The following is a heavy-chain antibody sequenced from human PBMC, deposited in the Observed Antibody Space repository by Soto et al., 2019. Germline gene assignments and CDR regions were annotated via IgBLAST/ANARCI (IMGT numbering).Heavy chain of an antibody. V-gene: IGHV4-39*01. J-gene: IGHJ6*02. CDR3: RSSSRYSTDV. Sequence: QLQLQESGPGLVKPSETLSLSCTVSGGSITSSFYWGWIRQPPGKGLEWLGSIYGTGTTYYTPTLKGRVTISADTSKIQFSLNLISVTAADTAVYYCRSSSRYSTDVWGQGATVTVSS. D-gene: IGHD6-13*01. CDR2: IYGTGTT. CDR1: GGSITSSFY.